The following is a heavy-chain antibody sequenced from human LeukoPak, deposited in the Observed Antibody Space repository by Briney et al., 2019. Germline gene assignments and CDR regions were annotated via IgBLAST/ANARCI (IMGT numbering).Heavy chain of an antibody. CDR3: AKGIYSSGWGYFDY. J-gene: IGHJ4*01. CDR1: GFTFSNSA. Sequence: GSLRLSCAASGFTFSNSAMSWVRQAPGKGLEWVSTLSGSGITTYYADSVKGRFTISRDNSKNTLYLQMNSLRAEDTAVYYCAKGIYSSGWGYFDYWGRGTLVTVSS. CDR2: LSGSGITT. D-gene: IGHD6-19*01. V-gene: IGHV3-23*01.